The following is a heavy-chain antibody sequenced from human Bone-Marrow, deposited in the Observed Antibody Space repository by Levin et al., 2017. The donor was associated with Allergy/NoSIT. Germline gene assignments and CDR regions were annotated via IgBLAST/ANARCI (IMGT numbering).Heavy chain of an antibody. CDR1: GFTVNNNY. Sequence: GGSLRLSCAASGFTVNNNYMSWVRQAPGKGLEWFSLIYSGGSTYYADSVKGRFTIPRDSSKNTLYLQMNSLRAEDTAMYYCARNVAVTANGYWGQGTLVTVSS. J-gene: IGHJ4*02. CDR2: IYSGGST. V-gene: IGHV3-66*01. CDR3: ARNVAVTANGY. D-gene: IGHD2-21*02.